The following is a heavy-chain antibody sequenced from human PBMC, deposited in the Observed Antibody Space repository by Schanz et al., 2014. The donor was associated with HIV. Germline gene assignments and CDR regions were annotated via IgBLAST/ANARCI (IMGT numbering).Heavy chain of an antibody. Sequence: EVQLVEAGGGLVKPGGSLRLSCAASGFTFSNAWLSWVRQAPGKGLEWVGRIKSKIDGGTTDYAAPVKGRFTISRVDSKNTLYLQMTSXXXXXXGVYYCTTGDAWERXXHWGQGTLXXVSS. CDR3: TTGDAWERXXH. CDR2: IKSKIDGGTT. CDR1: GFTFSNAW. J-gene: IGHJ4*02. D-gene: IGHD1-26*01. V-gene: IGHV3-15*01.